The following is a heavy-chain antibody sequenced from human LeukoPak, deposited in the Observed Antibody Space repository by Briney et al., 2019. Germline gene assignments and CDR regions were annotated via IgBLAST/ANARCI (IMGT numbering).Heavy chain of an antibody. CDR3: ARHDDRYCRGGSCYLDY. CDR1: GYSISSGYY. D-gene: IGHD2-15*01. J-gene: IGHJ4*02. V-gene: IGHV4-38-2*01. CDR2: IYHSGST. Sequence: KPSETLSLTCAVSGYSISSGYYWGWIRPPPGKGLEWIGSIYHSGSTYYNPSLKSRVTISVDTSKNQFSLKLSSVTAADTAVYYCARHDDRYCRGGSCYLDYWGQGTLVTVSS.